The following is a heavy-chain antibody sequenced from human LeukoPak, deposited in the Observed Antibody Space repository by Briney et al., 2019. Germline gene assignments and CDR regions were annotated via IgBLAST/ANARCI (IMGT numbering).Heavy chain of an antibody. V-gene: IGHV3-33*01. CDR3: ARIMTTVTTVEY. D-gene: IGHD4-17*01. Sequence: PARSLRLSCAASGFTFRSYGMHWVRQAPGRGLEWVAVIWYDGSNKLYADSMKGRFTISRDNSKNTLWLQMNSLRAEDTAVYYCARIMTTVTTVEYWGQGTLVTVSS. CDR1: GFTFRSYG. J-gene: IGHJ4*02. CDR2: IWYDGSNK.